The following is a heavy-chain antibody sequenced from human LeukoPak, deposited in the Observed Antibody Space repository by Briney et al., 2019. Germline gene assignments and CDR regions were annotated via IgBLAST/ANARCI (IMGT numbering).Heavy chain of an antibody. J-gene: IGHJ4*02. D-gene: IGHD5-24*01. CDR1: GGSFSGYY. Sequence: SETLSLTCAVYGGSFSGYYWSWIRQPPGKGLEWIGEINHSGSTNYNPSLKSRVTISVDTSKNQFSLKLSSVTAADTAVYYCATTTYRDGYNPFDYWGQGTLVTVSS. CDR3: ATTTYRDGYNPFDY. V-gene: IGHV4-34*01. CDR2: INHSGST.